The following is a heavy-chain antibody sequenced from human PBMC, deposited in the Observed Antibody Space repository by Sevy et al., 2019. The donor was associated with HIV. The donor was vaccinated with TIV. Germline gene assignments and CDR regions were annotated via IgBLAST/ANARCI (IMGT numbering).Heavy chain of an antibody. CDR3: ARDAVGGSYWEFDY. J-gene: IGHJ4*02. V-gene: IGHV3-21*01. D-gene: IGHD1-26*01. CDR2: ISTSSSYI. CDR1: GFTFSSNS. Sequence: GGSLRLSCAASGFTFSSNSMNWVRQAPGKGLEWVSSISTSSSYIYYADSAKGRFTISRDNAKNSLYLQMNSLRAEDTAVYYCARDAVGGSYWEFDYWGQGTLVTVSS.